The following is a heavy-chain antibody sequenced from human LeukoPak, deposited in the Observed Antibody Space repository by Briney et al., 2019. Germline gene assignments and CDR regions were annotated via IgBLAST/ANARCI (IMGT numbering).Heavy chain of an antibody. Sequence: SETLSLTCTVSGGSISSYYWSWIRQPPGKGLEWIGCIYYSGSTNYNPSLKSRVTISVDTSKNQFSLKLSSVTAADTAVYYCARVFRGSYHYFDYWGQGTLVTVSS. CDR1: GGSISSYY. D-gene: IGHD1-26*01. J-gene: IGHJ4*02. V-gene: IGHV4-59*01. CDR3: ARVFRGSYHYFDY. CDR2: IYYSGST.